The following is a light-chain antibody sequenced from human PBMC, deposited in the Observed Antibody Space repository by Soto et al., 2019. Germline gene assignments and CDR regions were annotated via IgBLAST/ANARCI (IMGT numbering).Light chain of an antibody. J-gene: IGKJ4*01. CDR3: QQYGSSRLT. CDR2: GAS. CDR1: QTIGSNY. V-gene: IGKV3-20*01. Sequence: ESVLTQSPGTLSLSPGERATLSCRASQTIGSNYLAWYQQKPGQSPRVLIYGASIRVAGIPYRFSGSGSGTDFTLTISSLEPEDFAVYFCQQYGSSRLTFGGGTTVEIK.